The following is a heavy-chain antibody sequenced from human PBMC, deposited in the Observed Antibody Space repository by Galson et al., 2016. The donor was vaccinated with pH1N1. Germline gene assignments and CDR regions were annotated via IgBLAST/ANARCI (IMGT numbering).Heavy chain of an antibody. Sequence: CAISSDSVSSNSVAWNWIRQSPSRGLEWLGRTYYSSAWYHDSAVSVRSRITINPDTSKNHFSLRLTSVTPEATAVYYCARAPVAAAGDWFDPWGQGTQVTVSS. J-gene: IGHJ5*02. CDR2: TYYSSAWYH. CDR3: ARAPVAAAGDWFDP. V-gene: IGHV6-1*01. CDR1: SDSVSSNSVA. D-gene: IGHD6-13*01.